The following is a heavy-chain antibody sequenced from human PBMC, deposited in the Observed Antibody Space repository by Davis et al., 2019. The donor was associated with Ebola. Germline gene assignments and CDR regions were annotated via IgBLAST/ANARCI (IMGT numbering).Heavy chain of an antibody. CDR3: ARGQGRYSSSCADF. CDR2: INPSSGDA. Sequence: ASVPVSCKASGYTFPTYYVHWVRQAPGQGLEWMGVINPSSGDADYSQMFRGRVTMTRDTSISAVYMELSRLKSDDTALYYCARGQGRYSSSCADFWGQGTLVTVTS. D-gene: IGHD2-2*01. V-gene: IGHV1-46*01. CDR1: GYTFPTYY. J-gene: IGHJ4*02.